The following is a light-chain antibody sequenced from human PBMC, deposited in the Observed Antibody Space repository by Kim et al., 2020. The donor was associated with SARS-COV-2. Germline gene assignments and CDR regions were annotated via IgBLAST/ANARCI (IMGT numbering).Light chain of an antibody. Sequence: LSPGERATLSCRASQSVDNTHLAWYQQKPGQAPRLLIYGASSRATGIPDRFSGSGSGTDFTLTISRLEPEDFAVYYCQHYDNAPLTFGGGTKVDI. J-gene: IGKJ4*01. CDR2: GAS. CDR1: QSVDNTH. V-gene: IGKV3-20*01. CDR3: QHYDNAPLT.